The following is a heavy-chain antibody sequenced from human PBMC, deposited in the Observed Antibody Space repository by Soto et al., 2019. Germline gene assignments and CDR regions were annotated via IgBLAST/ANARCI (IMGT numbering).Heavy chain of an antibody. V-gene: IGHV3-23*01. D-gene: IGHD3-10*01. J-gene: IGHJ4*02. CDR2: IGSLITST. CDR1: GFTFSSYA. CDR3: ARGLWIGDRNYFDH. Sequence: EVQLLESGGGLVQPGESLRLSCAASGFTFSSYALTWVRQAPGKGLEWVSVIGSLITSTFYADSLRGRFTISRDNSKNTLYLQMNDLRAEDTAIYYCARGLWIGDRNYFDHWGQGTLVTVSS.